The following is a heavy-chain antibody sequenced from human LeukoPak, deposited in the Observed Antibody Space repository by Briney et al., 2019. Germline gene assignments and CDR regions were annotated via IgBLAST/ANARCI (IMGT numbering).Heavy chain of an antibody. J-gene: IGHJ5*02. CDR1: GASMNTHY. D-gene: IGHD1-26*01. CDR2: IHSSGYT. Sequence: SETLSLTCAVSGASMNTHYWSWIRQPPGQGLEWIAYIHSSGYTNYNPFLRSRVTISVDTSKNEFSLKVTSVTAADTAVYYCAQRQGPTSGSYDYFDPWGQGTLVTVSS. V-gene: IGHV4-4*09. CDR3: AQRQGPTSGSYDYFDP.